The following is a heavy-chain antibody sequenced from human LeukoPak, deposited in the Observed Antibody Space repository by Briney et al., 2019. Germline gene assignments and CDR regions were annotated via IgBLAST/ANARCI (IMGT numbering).Heavy chain of an antibody. Sequence: SETLSLTCTVSGGSISSTAYYWDWIRQPPGKGLEWIGSIYHSGSTYYNPSLKTRVTISVDTSKNQFSLKLSSVTAADTAVYYCARLYLRDHCSSTSCYGLYFDYWGQGTLVTVSS. CDR1: GGSISSTAYY. V-gene: IGHV4-39*07. D-gene: IGHD2-2*01. CDR2: IYHSGST. J-gene: IGHJ4*02. CDR3: ARLYLRDHCSSTSCYGLYFDY.